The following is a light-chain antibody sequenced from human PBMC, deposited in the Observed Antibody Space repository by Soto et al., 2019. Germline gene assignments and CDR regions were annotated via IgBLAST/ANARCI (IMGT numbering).Light chain of an antibody. CDR1: SSNIGAGYN. V-gene: IGLV1-40*01. Sequence: QAVVTQPPSVSGAPGQRVTISCTGGSSNIGAGYNVHWYQHLPGTVPKVLIYANDNRPSGVPDRFSGSKSGTSASLAITGLQAEDEADYYCQSYDSSMSGYVFGTGTKLTVL. J-gene: IGLJ1*01. CDR3: QSYDSSMSGYV. CDR2: AND.